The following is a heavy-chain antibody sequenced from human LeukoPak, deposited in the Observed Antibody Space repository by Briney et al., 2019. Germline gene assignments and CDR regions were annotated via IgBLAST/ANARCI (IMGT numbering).Heavy chain of an antibody. CDR3: ARQHTSSQEFDY. D-gene: IGHD6-13*01. J-gene: IGHJ4*02. V-gene: IGHV4-39*01. Sequence: SETLSLTCTVSGGSISSSNYYWGWIRQPPGTGLEWIGSIYYSGSTYYNPSLKSRVTISVDTSKNQFSLKLSSVTAADTAMFYCARQHTSSQEFDYWGQGTLVTVSS. CDR2: IYYSGST. CDR1: GGSISSSNYY.